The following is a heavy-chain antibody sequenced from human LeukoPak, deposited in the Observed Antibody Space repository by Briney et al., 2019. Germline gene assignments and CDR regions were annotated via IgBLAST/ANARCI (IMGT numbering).Heavy chain of an antibody. V-gene: IGHV4-59*03. CDR3: ATCTTNCYGWFHV. D-gene: IGHD2-2*01. CDR1: GGSISSYY. Sequence: KTSETLSLTCTVSGGSISSYYWSWIRQPPGKGLEWIGYISNSGSTSYNPSLKSRVTISVDKSKNQFSLKLSSVTAADTAVYYCATCTTNCYGWFHVWGQGTMVTVSS. CDR2: ISNSGST. J-gene: IGHJ3*01.